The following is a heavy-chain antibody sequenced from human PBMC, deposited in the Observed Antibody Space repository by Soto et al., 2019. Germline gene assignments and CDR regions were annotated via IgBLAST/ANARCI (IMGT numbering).Heavy chain of an antibody. CDR1: GFTVSSNY. V-gene: IGHV3-53*01. CDR3: ARAVGSSGGWAEYFQH. Sequence: EVQLVESGGGLIQPGGSLRLSCAASGFTVSSNYMGWVRQAPGKGLEYVSVVYSAGNTYYTDSVKGRFTISRDSSENMLFHQMNIRSAEDTAVYFCARAVGSSGGWAEYFQHWGQGTLVTVSS. D-gene: IGHD6-19*01. CDR2: VYSAGNT. J-gene: IGHJ1*01.